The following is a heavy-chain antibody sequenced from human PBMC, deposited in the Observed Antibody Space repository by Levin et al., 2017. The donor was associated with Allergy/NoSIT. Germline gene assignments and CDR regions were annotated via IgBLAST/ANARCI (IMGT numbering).Heavy chain of an antibody. J-gene: IGHJ4*02. CDR3: VREIAEEGT. V-gene: IGHV3-30-3*01. CDR1: GFTFSNYA. D-gene: IGHD1-1*01. Sequence: PGGSLRLSCAASGFTFSNYAMHWVCQAPGKGLEWVGVISDDGSSEFYIDSVKGRFTISRDNSKNRLYLQMDSLRAEDTALYYCVREIAEEGTWGQGTLVMVSS. CDR2: ISDDGSSE.